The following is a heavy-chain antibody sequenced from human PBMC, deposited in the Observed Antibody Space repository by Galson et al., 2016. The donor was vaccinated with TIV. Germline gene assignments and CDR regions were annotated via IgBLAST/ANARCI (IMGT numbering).Heavy chain of an antibody. CDR2: ISWDGSET. CDR1: GFNFDDYT. J-gene: IGHJ4*02. D-gene: IGHD1-26*01. Sequence: SLRLSCAASGFNFDDYTMHWVRQRPGKGLEWVSLISWDGSETDYTDSVKGRFTISRDNSKQSLYLQLNSLTTDDTAFYYCARDKGSYFSGGDRFFFDSWGQGTLVSVSS. CDR3: ARDKGSYFSGGDRFFFDS. V-gene: IGHV3-43*01.